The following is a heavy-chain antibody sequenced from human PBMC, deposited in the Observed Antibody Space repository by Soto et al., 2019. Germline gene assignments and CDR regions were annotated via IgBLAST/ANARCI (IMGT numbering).Heavy chain of an antibody. CDR2: IYYSGST. J-gene: IGHJ6*02. CDR3: ARENREVAREYYYGMDV. Sequence: SETLSLTCTVSGGSISSYYWSWIRQPPGKGLEWIGYIYYSGSTNYNPSLKSRVTISVDTSKNQFSLKLSSVTAADTAVYYCARENREVAREYYYGMDVWGQGTTVTVSS. V-gene: IGHV4-59*01. CDR1: GGSISSYY. D-gene: IGHD1-26*01.